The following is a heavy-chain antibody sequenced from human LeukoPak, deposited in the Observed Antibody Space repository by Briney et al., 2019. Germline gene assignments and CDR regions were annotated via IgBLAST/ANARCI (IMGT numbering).Heavy chain of an antibody. Sequence: PGGSLRLSCAASGFTFSSYGMHWVRQAPGKGLEWVAVISYDGSNKYYADSVKGRFTISRDNSKNTLYLQMNSLRAEDTAVYYCARERLYDYSVDYWGQGTLVTVSS. D-gene: IGHD4-11*01. V-gene: IGHV3-30*03. CDR3: ARERLYDYSVDY. CDR2: ISYDGSNK. J-gene: IGHJ4*02. CDR1: GFTFSSYG.